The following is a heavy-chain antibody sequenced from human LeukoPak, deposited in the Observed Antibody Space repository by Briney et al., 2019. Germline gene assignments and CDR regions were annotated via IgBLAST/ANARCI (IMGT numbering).Heavy chain of an antibody. V-gene: IGHV3-7*02. Sequence: PGGSLRLSCAASGFTFSTYWMSWVRQAPGKGLEWVANIKQDGSEKYYVDSVKGRFTISRDNAKNSLYLQMNSLRAEDTAVYYCARPRAGSSGWYPDYWGQGTLVTVSS. CDR2: IKQDGSEK. J-gene: IGHJ4*02. CDR1: GFTFSTYW. D-gene: IGHD6-19*01. CDR3: ARPRAGSSGWYPDY.